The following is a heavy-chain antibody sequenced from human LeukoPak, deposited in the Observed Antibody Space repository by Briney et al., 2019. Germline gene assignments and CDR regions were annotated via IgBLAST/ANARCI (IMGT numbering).Heavy chain of an antibody. CDR2: FDPEDGET. CDR1: GYTLTELS. Sequence: GASVRVSCKVSGYTLTELSMHWVRQAPGKGLEWMGGFDPEDGETIYAQKFQGRVTMTEDTSTDTAYMELSSLRSEDTAVYYCATHRPQRSMDYDSSGYFFGYWGQGTLVTVPS. D-gene: IGHD3-22*01. CDR3: ATHRPQRSMDYDSSGYFFGY. V-gene: IGHV1-24*01. J-gene: IGHJ4*02.